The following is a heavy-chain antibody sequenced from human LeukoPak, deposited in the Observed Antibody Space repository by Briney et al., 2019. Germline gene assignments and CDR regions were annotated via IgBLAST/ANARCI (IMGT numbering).Heavy chain of an antibody. Sequence: GGSLRLSCTASGFNLSYYSMSWVRQAPGKGLEWVANIKQDGSDKHYVDSVKGRFTISGDNGKNSLYLQMNSLRAEDTAVYYCARYNWLEFWGQGTLVTVSS. V-gene: IGHV3-7*01. CDR2: IKQDGSDK. J-gene: IGHJ5*01. CDR1: GFNLSYYS. CDR3: ARYNWLEF.